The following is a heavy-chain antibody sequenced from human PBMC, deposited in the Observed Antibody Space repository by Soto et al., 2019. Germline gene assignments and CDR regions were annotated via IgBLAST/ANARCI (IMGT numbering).Heavy chain of an antibody. D-gene: IGHD3-9*01. CDR3: ARDRFHYDILTAVYYYYGMDV. CDR1: GGTFSIYA. J-gene: IGHJ6*02. Sequence: SVKVCCKASGGTFSIYAISWVRQAPGQGLEWMGGIIPIFGTANYAQNFQGRVTITADESTSTEYMELSSLRSEDTAVYYCARDRFHYDILTAVYYYYGMDVWGQGTTVTVSS. CDR2: IIPIFGTA. V-gene: IGHV1-69*13.